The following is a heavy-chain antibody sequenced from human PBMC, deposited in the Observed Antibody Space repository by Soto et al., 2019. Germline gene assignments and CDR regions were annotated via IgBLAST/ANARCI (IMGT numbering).Heavy chain of an antibody. CDR3: ASRRKNYYDSSGYYYYGMDV. D-gene: IGHD3-22*01. Sequence: GASVKVSCKASGYTFTSYYMHWVRQAPGQGLEWMGIINPSGGSTSYAQKFQGRVTMTRDTSTSTVYMELSSLRSEDTAVYYCASRRKNYYDSSGYYYYGMDVWGQGTTVTVSS. CDR2: INPSGGST. CDR1: GYTFTSYY. J-gene: IGHJ6*02. V-gene: IGHV1-46*01.